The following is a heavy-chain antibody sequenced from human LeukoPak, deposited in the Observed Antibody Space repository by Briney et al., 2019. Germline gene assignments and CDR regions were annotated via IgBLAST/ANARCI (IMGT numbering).Heavy chain of an antibody. CDR1: GFTFRRHW. CDR2: IKQDGTE. D-gene: IGHD4-17*01. J-gene: IGHJ4*02. V-gene: IGHV3-7*01. Sequence: GGSLRLSCAASGFTFRRHWMSWARQAPGKGPEWVAHIKQDGTEYYVDSVKGRFINSRDNAKNSLYLQMNSLRAEDTAVYTCVRGPDYGDRLDYFDNWGQGTLVTVSS. CDR3: VRGPDYGDRLDYFDN.